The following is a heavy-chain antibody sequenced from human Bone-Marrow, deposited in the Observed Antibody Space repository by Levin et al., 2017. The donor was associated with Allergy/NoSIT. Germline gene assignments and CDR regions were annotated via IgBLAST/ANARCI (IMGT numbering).Heavy chain of an antibody. Sequence: GSLRLSCAVYGGSFSGYYWSWIRQPPGKGLEWIGEINHSGSTNYNPSLKSRVTISVDTSKNQFSLKLSSVTAADTAVYYCARGACSSSWYCAFDIWGQGTMVTVSS. CDR2: INHSGST. CDR3: ARGACSSSWYCAFDI. D-gene: IGHD6-13*01. J-gene: IGHJ3*02. V-gene: IGHV4-34*01. CDR1: GGSFSGYY.